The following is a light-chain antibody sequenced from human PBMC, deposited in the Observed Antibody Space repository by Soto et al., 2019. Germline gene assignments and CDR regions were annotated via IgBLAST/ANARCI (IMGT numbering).Light chain of an antibody. V-gene: IGKV1-33*01. CDR1: QNINNY. CDR2: DAS. CDR3: QQYETLPT. Sequence: DIQMTQSPSSLSASVGDRVTITCQASQNINNYLNWYQQKPGRAPKLLIYDASNLEAGVPSRFRGSGSGTDFTFTISRMQPEDLATYYCQQYETLPTLGQGTRLEIK. J-gene: IGKJ5*01.